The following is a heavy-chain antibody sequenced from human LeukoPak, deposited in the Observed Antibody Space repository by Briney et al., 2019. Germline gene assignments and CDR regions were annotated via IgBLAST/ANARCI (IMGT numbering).Heavy chain of an antibody. CDR2: ISWNSGSR. CDR3: AKSSDSSGYYYPTTLDY. D-gene: IGHD3-22*01. CDR1: GFTFDDYA. V-gene: IGHV3-9*01. J-gene: IGHJ4*02. Sequence: GGSLRLSCAASGFTFDDYAMHWVRQAPGKGLEWVSGISWNSGSRIYADSVKGRFTISRDNAKNSLYLQMSSLRAEDTALYYCAKSSDSSGYYYPTTLDYWGQGTLVTVSS.